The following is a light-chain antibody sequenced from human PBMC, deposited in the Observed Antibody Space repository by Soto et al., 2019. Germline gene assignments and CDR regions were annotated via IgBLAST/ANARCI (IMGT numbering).Light chain of an antibody. V-gene: IGLV2-14*01. J-gene: IGLJ1*01. CDR2: EVA. Sequence: SALTQPASVSGSPGQSITISCTGTSSDVGAYPYVSWYQQRPGKAPKLMIYEVANRPSGVSNRFSGSKSGNTASLTISGLQADDEADYYCCSYSPTDILGVFGTGTKV. CDR1: SSDVGAYPY. CDR3: CSYSPTDILGV.